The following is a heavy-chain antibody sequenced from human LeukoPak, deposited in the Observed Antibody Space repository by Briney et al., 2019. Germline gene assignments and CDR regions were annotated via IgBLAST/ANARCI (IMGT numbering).Heavy chain of an antibody. Sequence: SQTLSLTCAISGDSVSSNSAAWNWIRQSPSRGLEWLGRTYYRSKWYNDYAVSVKSRITINPDTSKNQFSLQLNSVTPEDTAVYYCARGTHYYGSGSYLFDPWGQGTLVTVSS. CDR3: ARGTHYYGSGSYLFDP. V-gene: IGHV6-1*01. J-gene: IGHJ5*02. D-gene: IGHD3-10*01. CDR2: TYYRSKWYN. CDR1: GDSVSSNSAA.